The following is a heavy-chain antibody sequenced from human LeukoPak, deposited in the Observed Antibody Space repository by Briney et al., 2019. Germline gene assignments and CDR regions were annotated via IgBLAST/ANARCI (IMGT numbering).Heavy chain of an antibody. V-gene: IGHV4-59*01. J-gene: IGHJ4*02. CDR3: ARDPSNLGLFDY. Sequence: SETLSLTCTVSGGSISSYYWSWTRQPPGKGLEWIGYIYYSGSTNYNPSLKSRVTISVDTSKNQFSLKLSSVTAADTAVYYCARDPSNLGLFDYWGQGTLVTVSS. CDR2: IYYSGST. CDR1: GGSISSYY. D-gene: IGHD1-1*01.